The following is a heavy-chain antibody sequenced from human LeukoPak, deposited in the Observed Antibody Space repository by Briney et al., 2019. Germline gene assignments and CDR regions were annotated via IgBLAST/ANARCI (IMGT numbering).Heavy chain of an antibody. V-gene: IGHV1-18*01. D-gene: IGHD3-10*01. CDR1: GYTFTSYG. Sequence: ASVKVSCKASGYTFTSYGISWVRQAPGQGLEWMGWTSVYNSKTNYAQKFQGRVTLTTDRSTSTAYMELRSLRSDDTAVYYCARRSHFKTVRGDDAFDIWGQGTMVIVSS. CDR3: ARRSHFKTVRGDDAFDI. J-gene: IGHJ3*02. CDR2: TSVYNSKT.